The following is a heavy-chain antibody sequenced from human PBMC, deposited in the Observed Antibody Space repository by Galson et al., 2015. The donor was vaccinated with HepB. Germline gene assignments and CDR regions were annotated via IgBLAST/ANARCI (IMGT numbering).Heavy chain of an antibody. CDR1: GYTFTSYA. Sequence: SVKVSCKASGYTFTSYAMHWVRQAPGQRLEWMGWINAGNGNTKYSQKFQGRVTITRDTSASTAYMELSSLRSEDTAVYYCARGRTTGEGHFDYWGQGTLVTVSS. CDR3: ARGRTTGEGHFDY. J-gene: IGHJ4*02. V-gene: IGHV1-3*01. CDR2: INAGNGNT. D-gene: IGHD1-1*01.